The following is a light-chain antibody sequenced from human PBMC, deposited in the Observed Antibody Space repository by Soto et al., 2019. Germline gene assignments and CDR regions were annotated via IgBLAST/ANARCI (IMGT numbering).Light chain of an antibody. V-gene: IGLV1-40*01. Sequence: QTVLAQPPSISGAPGQRVTISCTGSNSNIGAGYDVHWYQQLPGTVPKLLIYSNNNRPSGVPDRFSGSKSGASASLAITGLQADDETVYYCQSYDSSLSAWVFGGGTKLTVL. CDR3: QSYDSSLSAWV. CDR1: NSNIGAGYD. CDR2: SNN. J-gene: IGLJ3*02.